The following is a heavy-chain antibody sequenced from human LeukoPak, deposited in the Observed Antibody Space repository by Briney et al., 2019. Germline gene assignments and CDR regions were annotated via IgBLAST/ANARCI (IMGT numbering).Heavy chain of an antibody. Sequence: SETLSLTCTVSGGSISSGGYYWSWIRQPPRKGLEWIGEINHSGSTNYNPSLKSRVTISVDTSKNQFSLKLSSVTAADTAVYYCARGMRLLWFGELSFDYWGQGTLVTVSS. V-gene: IGHV4-39*07. CDR3: ARGMRLLWFGELSFDY. CDR2: INHSGST. CDR1: GGSISSGGYY. J-gene: IGHJ4*02. D-gene: IGHD3-10*01.